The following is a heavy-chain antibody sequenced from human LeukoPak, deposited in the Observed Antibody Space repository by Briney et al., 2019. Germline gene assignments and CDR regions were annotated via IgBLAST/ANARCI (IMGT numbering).Heavy chain of an antibody. V-gene: IGHV4-34*01. D-gene: IGHD6-25*01. CDR3: ARLKVPYTSGLAP. CDR1: GGSFSGYY. Sequence: SETLSLTCVVYGGSFSGYYWSWIRQPPWKXXXXLGRHNYSVAPSYKPALKSRVIMSVDTSKNQFSLKLSSVTAADTAVYYCARLKVPYTSGLAPWGQGTLVTVSS. J-gene: IGHJ5*02. CDR2: HNYSVAP.